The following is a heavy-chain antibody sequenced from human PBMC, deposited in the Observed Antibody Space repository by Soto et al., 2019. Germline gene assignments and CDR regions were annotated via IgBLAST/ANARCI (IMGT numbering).Heavy chain of an antibody. CDR1: GGSFSGYY. Sequence: QVQLQQWGAGLLKPSETLSLTCAVYGGSFSGYYWSWIRQPPGKGLEWIGEINHSGSTNYNPSLKSRVTISVDTSKNQCSLELSSVTAADTAVYYCARGALCRGGSCADESFDYWGQGTLVTVCS. CDR3: ARGALCRGGSCADESFDY. CDR2: INHSGST. J-gene: IGHJ4*02. D-gene: IGHD2-15*01. V-gene: IGHV4-34*01.